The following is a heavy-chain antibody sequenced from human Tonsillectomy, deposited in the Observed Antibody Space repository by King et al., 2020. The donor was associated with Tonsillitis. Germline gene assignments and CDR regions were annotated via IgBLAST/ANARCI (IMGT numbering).Heavy chain of an antibody. CDR1: GGSFSGYY. CDR2: INHSGST. Sequence: VQLQQWGAGLLKPSETLSLTCAVYGGSFSGYYWSWIRQPPGKGLEWIGEINHSGSTNYNPSLKSRVTVSVDTSKNQFSLKLSSVTAADTAVYYCARGRSAYYDIFTGYGYWGQGTLVTVSS. CDR3: ARGRSAYYDIFTGYGY. J-gene: IGHJ4*02. D-gene: IGHD3-9*01. V-gene: IGHV4-34*01.